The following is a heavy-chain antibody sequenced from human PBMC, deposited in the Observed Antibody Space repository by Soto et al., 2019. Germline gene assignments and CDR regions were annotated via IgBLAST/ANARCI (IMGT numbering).Heavy chain of an antibody. CDR3: AREGWGIAVAGTLDY. Sequence: SETLSLTCTVSGGSISSYYWSWIRQPPGKGLEWIGYIYYSGSTNYNPSLKSRVTISVDTSKNQFSLELSSLRSEDTAVYYCAREGWGIAVAGTLDYWGQGTLVTVSS. CDR2: IYYSGST. D-gene: IGHD6-19*01. CDR1: GGSISSYY. V-gene: IGHV4-59*01. J-gene: IGHJ4*02.